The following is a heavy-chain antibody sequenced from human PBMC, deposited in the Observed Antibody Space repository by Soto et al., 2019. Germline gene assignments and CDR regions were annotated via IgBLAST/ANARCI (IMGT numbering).Heavy chain of an antibody. J-gene: IGHJ5*02. D-gene: IGHD3-22*01. V-gene: IGHV4-38-2*02. CDR1: GYSISSGYY. CDR2: IYHSGST. Sequence: ETLSLTCAVSGYSISSGYYWGWIRQPPGKGLEWIGSIYHSGSTYYNPSLKSRVTISVDTSKNQFSLKLSSVTAADTAVYYCARDWDYYDSSGYTGGWFDPWGQGTLVTVSS. CDR3: ARDWDYYDSSGYTGGWFDP.